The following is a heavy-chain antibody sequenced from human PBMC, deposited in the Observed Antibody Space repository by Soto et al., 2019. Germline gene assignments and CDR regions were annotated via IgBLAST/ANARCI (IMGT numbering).Heavy chain of an antibody. Sequence: DVQLAQSGAEMKKPGDSLRISCKGSGYRFSTTWIGWVRQKPGQGLEWVGIMLPGDSDARYSPSFQGHVTIAADKSINAVYLQWRSLRASDTAMYYCAKIRAQPERWLKYGADLWGQGTLVTVSS. CDR3: AKIRAQPERWLKYGADL. CDR1: GYRFSTTW. V-gene: IGHV5-51*01. J-gene: IGHJ5*02. D-gene: IGHD3-10*01. CDR2: MLPGDSDA.